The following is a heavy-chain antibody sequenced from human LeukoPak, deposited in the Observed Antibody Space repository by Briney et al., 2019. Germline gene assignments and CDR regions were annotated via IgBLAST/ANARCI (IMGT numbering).Heavy chain of an antibody. J-gene: IGHJ5*02. CDR3: ARDLHNLGWVDP. CDR1: GDSITSFN. CDR2: IRASSGT. Sequence: QASETLSLTCTVSGDSITSFNWAWIRQPAGKGLEWMGQIRASSGTNYNPSLKSRLTMSVDTSKRQISLNLASVTAADTDVYYCARDLHNLGWVDPWGQGILVIVSS. V-gene: IGHV4-4*07.